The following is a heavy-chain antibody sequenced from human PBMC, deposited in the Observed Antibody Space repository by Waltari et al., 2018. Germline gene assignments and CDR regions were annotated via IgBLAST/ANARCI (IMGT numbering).Heavy chain of an antibody. Sequence: EVQLVESGGGLVKPGGSLRLACAASGFPFSSYRMNWVSQAPGKGLEWVSSISSSSSYIYYADSVKGRFTISRDNAKNSLYLQMNSLRAEDTAVYYCARGRRGYCSSTSCYAGEVWGQGTTVTVSS. CDR1: GFPFSSYR. D-gene: IGHD2-2*01. CDR2: ISSSSSYI. J-gene: IGHJ6*02. V-gene: IGHV3-21*01. CDR3: ARGRRGYCSSTSCYAGEV.